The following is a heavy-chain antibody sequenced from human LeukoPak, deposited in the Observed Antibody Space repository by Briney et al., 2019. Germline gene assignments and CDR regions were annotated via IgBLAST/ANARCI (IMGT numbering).Heavy chain of an antibody. D-gene: IGHD3-3*01. CDR2: ISYDGSNK. Sequence: GRSLRLSCAASGFTFSSYAMHWVRQAPGKGLEWVAVISYDGSNKYYADSVKGRFTISRDNSKNTLYLQMNSLRAEDTAVYYCARGRWTYYDFWTPTDYWGQGTLVTVSS. V-gene: IGHV3-30-3*01. CDR3: ARGRWTYYDFWTPTDY. CDR1: GFTFSSYA. J-gene: IGHJ4*02.